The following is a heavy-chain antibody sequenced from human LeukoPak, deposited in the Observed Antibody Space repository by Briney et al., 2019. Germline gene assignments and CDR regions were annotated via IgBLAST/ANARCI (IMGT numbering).Heavy chain of an antibody. CDR2: IWYDGSNK. CDR3: ARDYIPGVWFGPTSAGSCFDY. D-gene: IGHD3-10*01. CDR1: GFTFSSYG. V-gene: IGHV3-33*01. J-gene: IGHJ4*02. Sequence: GGSLRLSCAASGFTFSSYGMHWVRQAPGKGLEWVAVIWYDGSNKYYADSVKGRFTISRDNSKNTLYLQMNSLRAEDTAVYYCARDYIPGVWFGPTSAGSCFDYWGQGTLVTVSS.